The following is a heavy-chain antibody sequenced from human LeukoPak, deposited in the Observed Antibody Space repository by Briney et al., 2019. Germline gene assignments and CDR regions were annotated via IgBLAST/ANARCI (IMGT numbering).Heavy chain of an antibody. V-gene: IGHV4-39*01. J-gene: IGHJ4*02. Sequence: SETLSLTCTVSGGSITSSSYYWCWIRQPTGKGLEWIGSIYYSGSTYYNPSLKSRVSISVDTSKNQFSLQLNSVTAADTAGYYCARQGSYGSTHYFDYWGQGNLVTVSS. D-gene: IGHD5-18*01. CDR2: IYYSGST. CDR1: GGSITSSSYY. CDR3: ARQGSYGSTHYFDY.